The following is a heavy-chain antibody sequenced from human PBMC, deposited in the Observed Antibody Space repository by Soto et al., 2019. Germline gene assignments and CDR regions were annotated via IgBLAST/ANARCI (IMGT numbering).Heavy chain of an antibody. CDR1: GFSLSTSGVG. CDR2: IYLDDDK. V-gene: IGHV2-5*02. D-gene: IGHD6-19*01. Sequence: QITLKESGPTLVKPTQTRTLTCTFSGFSLSTSGVGVGWIRQPPGKGLAWLALIYLDDDKRYSPSLKSRLNIATETSKNQVVLTKTNIDPLHTATSYCAHSYSSGWYYGPFDYWGQGTLVTVSS. J-gene: IGHJ4*02. CDR3: AHSYSSGWYYGPFDY.